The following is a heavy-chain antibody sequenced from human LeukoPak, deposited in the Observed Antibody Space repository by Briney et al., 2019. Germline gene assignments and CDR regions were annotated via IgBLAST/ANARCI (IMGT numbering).Heavy chain of an antibody. CDR2: ISAYNGNT. Sequence: ASVKVSCKASGYTFTSYGISWVRQAPGQGLEWMGWISAYNGNTSYAQKLQGRVTMTTDTSTSTAYMELRSLRSDDTAVYYCARDETMVQGVIYGLPDYWGQGTLVTVSS. J-gene: IGHJ4*02. CDR1: GYTFTSYG. CDR3: ARDETMVQGVIYGLPDY. D-gene: IGHD3-10*01. V-gene: IGHV1-18*01.